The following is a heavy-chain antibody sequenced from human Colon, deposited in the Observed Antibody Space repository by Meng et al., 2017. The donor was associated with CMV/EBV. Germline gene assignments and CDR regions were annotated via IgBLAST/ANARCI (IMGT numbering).Heavy chain of an antibody. J-gene: IGHJ6*02. CDR3: ATTEGPGDYYDGSGPLYWYGMDV. V-gene: IGHV3-11*01. D-gene: IGHD3-22*01. Sequence: GGSLRLSCAASGFTFSENYMTWVRQAPGKGLEWLSYISYTGTVIYYAGSVEGRFTVSRDNAKNSLYLQMNSLRADDTAVYYCATTEGPGDYYDGSGPLYWYGMDVWGQGTMVTVSS. CDR1: GFTFSENY. CDR2: ISYTGTVI.